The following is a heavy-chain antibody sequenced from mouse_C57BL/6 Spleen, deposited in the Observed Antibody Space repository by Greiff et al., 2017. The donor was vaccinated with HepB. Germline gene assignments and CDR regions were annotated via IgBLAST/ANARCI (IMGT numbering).Heavy chain of an antibody. V-gene: IGHV3-6*01. J-gene: IGHJ3*01. CDR3: ARDRDDYEGWFAY. D-gene: IGHD2-4*01. Sequence: EVKLMESGPGLVKPSQSLSLTCSVTGYSITSGYYWNWIRQFPGNKLEWMGYISYDGSNNYNPSLKNRISITRDTSKNQFFLKLNSVTTEDTATYYCARDRDDYEGWFAYWGQGTLVTVSA. CDR1: GYSITSGYY. CDR2: ISYDGSN.